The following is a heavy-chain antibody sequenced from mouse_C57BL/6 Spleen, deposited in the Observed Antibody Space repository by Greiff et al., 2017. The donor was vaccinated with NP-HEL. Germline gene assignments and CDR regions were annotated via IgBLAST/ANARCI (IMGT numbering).Heavy chain of an antibody. V-gene: IGHV1-22*01. J-gene: IGHJ2*01. CDR2: INPNNGGT. D-gene: IGHD2-10*02. CDR1: GYTFTDYN. CDR3: ASPGYGKGDYFDY. Sequence: EVQLQQSGPELVKPGASVKMSCKASGYTFTDYNMHWVKQSHGKSLEWIGYINPNNGGTSYNQKFKGKATLTVNKSSSTAYMERRSLTSEDSAVYYCASPGYGKGDYFDYWGQGTTLTVSS.